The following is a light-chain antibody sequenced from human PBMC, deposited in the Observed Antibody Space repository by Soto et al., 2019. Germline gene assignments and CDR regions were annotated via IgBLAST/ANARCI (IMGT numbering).Light chain of an antibody. CDR3: IAYATSSTWV. Sequence: QSALTQPASVSGSPGQSITISCTGTSSDVGVFNYVSWYQQHPGRVPKLLIYEVTHRPSGVSDRFSGSKSANTASLTISRLRPEDESTYFCIAYATSSTWVFGGGTKLTVL. J-gene: IGLJ3*02. CDR2: EVT. CDR1: SSDVGVFNY. V-gene: IGLV2-14*03.